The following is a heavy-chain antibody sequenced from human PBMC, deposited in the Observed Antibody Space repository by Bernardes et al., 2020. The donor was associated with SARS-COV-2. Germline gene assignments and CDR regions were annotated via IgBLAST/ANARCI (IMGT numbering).Heavy chain of an antibody. CDR1: GFTFSSYG. J-gene: IGHJ4*02. V-gene: IGHV3-21*06. D-gene: IGHD2-15*01. CDR2: IGRDSRDI. Sequence: GGSLIPSCVASGFTFSSYGLYWVRQAPGKGLEWVSYIGRDSRDISYLDSVKGRFTISRDDAQNSLYLQMNRLTAEDTAIYYCARRLIVEDRAGLDHWGRGTLVTVSS. CDR3: ARRLIVEDRAGLDH.